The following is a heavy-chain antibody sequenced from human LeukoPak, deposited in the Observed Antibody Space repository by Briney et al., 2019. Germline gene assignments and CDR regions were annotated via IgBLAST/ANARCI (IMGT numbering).Heavy chain of an antibody. CDR3: STHWGGLAAAVAPYYYRNGMDV. CDR1: TYTLTDVS. CDR2: FDPEHGET. Sequence: GASVKVSCNISTYTLTDVSVHWVRQAPGGGLEWMGTFDPEHGETIYAQEFKGRVTLTEDKSTGTAFMELRRLRFDDSAVYYCSTHWGGLAAAVAPYYYRNGMDVWGRGTTVTVSS. V-gene: IGHV1-24*01. D-gene: IGHD2-21*01. J-gene: IGHJ6*02.